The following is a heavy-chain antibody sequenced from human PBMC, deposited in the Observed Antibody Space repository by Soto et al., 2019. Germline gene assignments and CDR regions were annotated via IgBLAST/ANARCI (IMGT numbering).Heavy chain of an antibody. D-gene: IGHD3-10*01. Sequence: ASVKVSCKASGGTFSSYTISWVRQAPGQGLEWMGWISTAHADIGYAQKFQGRVTMTKDTSTSTSFMELRSLRSDDTAIYYCARDLAYIREYWGQGTQVTVSS. CDR2: ISTAHADI. CDR1: GGTFSSYT. V-gene: IGHV1-18*01. CDR3: ARDLAYIREY. J-gene: IGHJ4*02.